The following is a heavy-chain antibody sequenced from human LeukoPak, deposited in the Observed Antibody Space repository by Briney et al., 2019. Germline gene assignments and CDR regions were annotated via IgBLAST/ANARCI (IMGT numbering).Heavy chain of an antibody. CDR3: ARGLTYFYDSSGYYYLD. V-gene: IGHV4-59*01. Sequence: SETLSLTCTVSGGSISSYYWSWIRQPPGKGLEWIGYIYYSGSTNYNPSLKSRVNTSLDTSKNQFSLKLSSVTAADTAVYYCARGLTYFYDSSGYYYLDWGQGTLSPSPQ. J-gene: IGHJ4*02. D-gene: IGHD3-22*01. CDR1: GGSISSYY. CDR2: IYYSGST.